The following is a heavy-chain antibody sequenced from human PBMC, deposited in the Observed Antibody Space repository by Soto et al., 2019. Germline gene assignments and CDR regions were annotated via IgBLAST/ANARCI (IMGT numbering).Heavy chain of an antibody. CDR1: GGTFSSYT. D-gene: IGHD3-3*02. CDR3: ASLAYPPDYFDY. CDR2: IIPILGIA. V-gene: IGHV1-69*02. Sequence: QVQLVQSGAEVKKPGSSVKVSCKASGGTFSSYTISWVRQAPGQGLEWMGRIIPILGIANYAQKFQGRVTMTADKSTSTAYMELSSLRSEDTAVYSCASLAYPPDYFDYWGQGTLVTVSS. J-gene: IGHJ4*02.